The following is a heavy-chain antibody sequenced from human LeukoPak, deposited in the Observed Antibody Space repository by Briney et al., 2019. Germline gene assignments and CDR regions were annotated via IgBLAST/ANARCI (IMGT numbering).Heavy chain of an antibody. J-gene: IGHJ3*02. V-gene: IGHV4-38-2*02. CDR3: ARPTTGTVPGAFDI. CDR1: GYSISSGYY. D-gene: IGHD1-1*01. CDR2: IYHSGST. Sequence: SETLSLTCTVSGYSISSGYYWGWIRQPPGKGLEWVGSIYHSGSTYYNPSLKSRVTISVDTSKNQFSLKLSSVTAADTAVYYCARPTTGTVPGAFDIWGQGTMVTVSS.